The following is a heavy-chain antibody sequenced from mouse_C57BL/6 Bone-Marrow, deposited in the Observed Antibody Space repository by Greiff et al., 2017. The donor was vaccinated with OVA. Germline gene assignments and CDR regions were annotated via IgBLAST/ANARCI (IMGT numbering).Heavy chain of an antibody. V-gene: IGHV1-22*01. CDR1: GYTFTDYN. CDR3: ARTGAQTLLDY. D-gene: IGHD3-2*02. Sequence: VQLKESGPELVKPGASVKMSCKASGYTFTDYNMHWVKQSHGKSLEWIGYINPNNGGTSYNQKFKGKATLTVNKSSSTAYMELRSLTSEDSAVYYCARTGAQTLLDYWGQGTTLTVSS. J-gene: IGHJ2*01. CDR2: INPNNGGT.